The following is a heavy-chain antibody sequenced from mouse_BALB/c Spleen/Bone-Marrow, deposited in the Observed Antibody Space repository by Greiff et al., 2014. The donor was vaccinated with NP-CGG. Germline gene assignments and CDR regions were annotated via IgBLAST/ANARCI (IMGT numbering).Heavy chain of an antibody. CDR3: ARVRNWADY. D-gene: IGHD4-1*01. J-gene: IGHJ2*01. CDR1: GYAFSSYW. Sequence: QVQLQQSGAELVRPGSSVKISCKASGYAFSSYWMNWVKQRPGQGLEWIGQIYPGDGDTNYNGKFKGKATLAADKSSSTAYMQLSRLTSEDSAVYFCARVRNWADYWGQGTTLTVSS. CDR2: IYPGDGDT. V-gene: IGHV1-80*01.